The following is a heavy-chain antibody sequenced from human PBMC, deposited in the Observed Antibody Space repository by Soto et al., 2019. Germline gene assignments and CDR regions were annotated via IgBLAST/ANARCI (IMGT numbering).Heavy chain of an antibody. D-gene: IGHD4-17*01. CDR1: GYTFTSYG. Sequence: ASVKVSCKAAGYTFTSYGISWVRQAPGQGLEWMGWISAYNGNTNYAQKLQGRVTMTTDTSTSTAYMELRSLRSDDTAVYYCARYDYGVHYYHYGMDVWGQGTTGTGS. CDR2: ISAYNGNT. CDR3: ARYDYGVHYYHYGMDV. V-gene: IGHV1-18*01. J-gene: IGHJ6*02.